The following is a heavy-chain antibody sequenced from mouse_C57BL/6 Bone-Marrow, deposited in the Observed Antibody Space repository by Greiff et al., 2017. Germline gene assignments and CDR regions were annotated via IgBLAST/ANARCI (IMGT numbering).Heavy chain of an antibody. J-gene: IGHJ1*03. CDR3: AREYYGSSYVGSWYFDV. V-gene: IGHV5-17*01. D-gene: IGHD1-1*01. CDR2: ISSGSSTI. Sequence: EVMLVESGGGLVKPGGSLKLSCAASGFTFSDYGMHWVRQAPEKGLEWVAYISSGSSTIYYADTVKGRFTISRDNAKNTLFMQMTSLRSEDTAMYYCAREYYGSSYVGSWYFDVWGTGTTVTVSS. CDR1: GFTFSDYG.